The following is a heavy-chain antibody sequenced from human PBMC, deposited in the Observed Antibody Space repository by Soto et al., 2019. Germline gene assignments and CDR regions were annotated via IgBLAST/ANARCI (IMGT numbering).Heavy chain of an antibody. J-gene: IGHJ6*02. V-gene: IGHV3-30-3*01. CDR2: ISYEGSNT. Sequence: GGSLRLSCVASGFTFGTYAIHWVRLAPGKGLQWVALISYEGSNTYYADSVKGRFTVSRDNSKNTLYLQMNSLRPEDTGVYYCARVTPGNNLYYFYGLDVWGQGTSVTVSS. D-gene: IGHD1-1*01. CDR1: GFTFGTYA. CDR3: ARVTPGNNLYYFYGLDV.